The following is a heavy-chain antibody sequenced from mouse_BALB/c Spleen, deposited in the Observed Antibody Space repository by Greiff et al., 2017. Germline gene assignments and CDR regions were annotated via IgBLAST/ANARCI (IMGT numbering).Heavy chain of an antibody. CDR3: IHSYDGYPFGY. J-gene: IGHJ3*01. Sequence: DVQLVESGAGLVQPGGSLKISCVASGFTFSSYWMSWVRQSPEKGLEWVGDIRLKSDNYATHYAESVKGKFTISRDYSTGRLYLQMNSLRAENTGSDCSIHSYDGYPFGYWGQGTMVTVSA. D-gene: IGHD2-3*01. V-gene: IGHV6-6*02. CDR2: IRLKSDNYAT. CDR1: GFTFSSYW.